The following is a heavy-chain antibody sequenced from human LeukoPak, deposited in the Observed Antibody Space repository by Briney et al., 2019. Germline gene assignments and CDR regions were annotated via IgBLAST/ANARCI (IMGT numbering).Heavy chain of an antibody. CDR2: ISGSGGST. D-gene: IGHD2-15*01. CDR3: AKDFGRYCSGGSCFPPDAFDI. CDR1: GFTFSSYA. V-gene: IGHV3-23*01. Sequence: PGGSLRLSCAASGFTFSSYAMSWVRQAPGKGLEWVSAISGSGGSTYYADSVKGRFTISRDSSKNTLYLQMNSLRAEDTAVYYCAKDFGRYCSGGSCFPPDAFDIWGQGTMVTVSS. J-gene: IGHJ3*02.